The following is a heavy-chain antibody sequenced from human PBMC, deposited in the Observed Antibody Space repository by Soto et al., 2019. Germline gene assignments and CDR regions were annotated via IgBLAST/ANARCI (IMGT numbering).Heavy chain of an antibody. J-gene: IGHJ4*02. Sequence: QVQLVESGGGVAQPERSLRLSCATSEFTFSDFGMHWVRQGPGKGLEWVAAISADGSDKYYPGSVKGRFTISRDNTKNALYLQLNSLRTDDTAIYYCAKGTAVARQHFANWGQGTLVTVSS. CDR1: EFTFSDFG. D-gene: IGHD6-19*01. V-gene: IGHV3-30*18. CDR3: AKGTAVARQHFAN. CDR2: ISADGSDK.